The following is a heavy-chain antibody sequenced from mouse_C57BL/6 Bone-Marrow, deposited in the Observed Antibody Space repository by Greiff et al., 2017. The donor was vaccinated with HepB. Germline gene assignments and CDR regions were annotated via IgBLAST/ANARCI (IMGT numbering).Heavy chain of an antibody. Sequence: EVMLVESGGGLVQPGGSLSLSCAASGFTFTDYYMSWVRQPPGKALEWLGFIRNKANGYTTEYSASVKGRFTISRDNSQSILYLQMNALRAEDSATYYCARYIAPSSNWYFDYWGQGTTLTVSS. D-gene: IGHD4-1*01. V-gene: IGHV7-3*01. CDR3: ARYIAPSSNWYFDY. CDR1: GFTFTDYY. J-gene: IGHJ2*01. CDR2: IRNKANGYTT.